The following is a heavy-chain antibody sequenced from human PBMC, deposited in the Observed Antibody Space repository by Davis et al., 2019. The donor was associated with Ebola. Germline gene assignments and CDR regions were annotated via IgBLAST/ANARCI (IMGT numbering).Heavy chain of an antibody. J-gene: IGHJ4*02. D-gene: IGHD6-19*01. CDR2: IYYSGST. CDR1: GGSISSYY. V-gene: IGHV4-59*12. Sequence: PGGSLRLSCTVSGGSISSYYWSWIRQPPGKGLEWIGYIYYSGSTNYNPSLKSRVTISVDTSKNQFSLKLSSVTAADTAVYYCARVSWAVAGTFDYWGQGTLVTVSS. CDR3: ARVSWAVAGTFDY.